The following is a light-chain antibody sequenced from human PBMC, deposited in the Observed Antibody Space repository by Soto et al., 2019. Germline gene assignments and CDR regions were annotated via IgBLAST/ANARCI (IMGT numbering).Light chain of an antibody. CDR1: SGHSGYI. J-gene: IGLJ2*01. CDR3: ETWDSEIQV. V-gene: IGLV4-60*03. CDR2: LEGSGGY. Sequence: QPVLTQSSSASAFLGSSVKLTCTLSSGHSGYIIAWHQQQPGKAPRYLMKLEGSGGYNKGSGVPDRFSGSSSGADRYLTISNLQSEDEADYYCETWDSEIQVFGGGTKLTVL.